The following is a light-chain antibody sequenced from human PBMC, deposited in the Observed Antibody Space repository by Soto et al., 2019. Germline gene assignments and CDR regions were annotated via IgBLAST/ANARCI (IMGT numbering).Light chain of an antibody. V-gene: IGKV1-39*01. CDR2: AAS. CDR1: QSISNY. J-gene: IGKJ1*01. Sequence: DIQMTQSPSSLPSSVGDRVTITCRASQSISNYLNWYQQKPGKAPKLLIYAASSLQSGVPSRFSGSGSGTDFTLTISSLQPEDFASYFCQQNCNTFETFGQGTKVEI. CDR3: QQNCNTFET.